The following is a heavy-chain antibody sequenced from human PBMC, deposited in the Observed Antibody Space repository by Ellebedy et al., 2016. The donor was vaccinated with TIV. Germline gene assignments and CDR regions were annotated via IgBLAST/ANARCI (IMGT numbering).Heavy chain of an antibody. Sequence: GESLKISCKGSGYSFTSYWIGWVRQMPGKGLEWMGIIYPGDSDTRYSPSFQGQVTISADKSISTAYLQWSSLKASDTAMYYCARHRGVGYSSGWYGGYWGQGTLVTVSS. D-gene: IGHD6-19*01. CDR3: ARHRGVGYSSGWYGGY. CDR1: GYSFTSYW. V-gene: IGHV5-51*01. CDR2: IYPGDSDT. J-gene: IGHJ4*02.